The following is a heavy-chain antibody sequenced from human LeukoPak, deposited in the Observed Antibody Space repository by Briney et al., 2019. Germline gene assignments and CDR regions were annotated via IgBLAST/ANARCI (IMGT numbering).Heavy chain of an antibody. CDR2: IKSDVRST. J-gene: IGHJ4*02. V-gene: IGHV3-74*01. CDR3: TAIRPDY. Sequence: QPGGYLRLSCAASGFTFSTSWMHWVLQAPGKGLVWVARIKSDVRSTDYADSVKGRFIITREEANDILYLQMNSLRAEDTAVYFCTAIRPDYWGQGTVVTVSS. CDR1: GFTFSTSW. D-gene: IGHD2-21*02.